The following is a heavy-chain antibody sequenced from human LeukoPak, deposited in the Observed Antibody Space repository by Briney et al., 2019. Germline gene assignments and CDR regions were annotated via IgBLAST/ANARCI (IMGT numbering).Heavy chain of an antibody. J-gene: IGHJ4*02. D-gene: IGHD6-13*01. CDR3: AREFGSSWFDYFDY. V-gene: IGHV4-39*07. CDR2: IYYSGST. Sequence: SETLSLTCTVSGGSISSSSYYWGWIRQPPGKGLEWIGSIYYSGSTYYNPSLKSRVTISVDTSKNQFSLKLSSVTAADTAVYYCAREFGSSWFDYFDYWGQGTLVTVSS. CDR1: GGSISSSSYY.